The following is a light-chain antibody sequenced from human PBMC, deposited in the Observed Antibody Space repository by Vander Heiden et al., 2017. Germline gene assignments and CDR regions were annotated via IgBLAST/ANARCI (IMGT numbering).Light chain of an antibody. CDR2: LGS. Sequence: IVRTQPPLSLPVTPGEPASISCRSSQSLLHSNGYNYLDWYLQKPGQSPQLLIYLGSNRASGVPDRFSGSGSGTDFTLKISRVEAEDVGVYYCMQAIQTPRTFGQGTRLEIK. CDR1: QSLLHSNGYNY. V-gene: IGKV2-28*01. J-gene: IGKJ2*01. CDR3: MQAIQTPRT.